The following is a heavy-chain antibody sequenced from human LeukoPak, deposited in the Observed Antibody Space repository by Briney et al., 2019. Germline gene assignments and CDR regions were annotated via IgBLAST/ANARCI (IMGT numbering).Heavy chain of an antibody. D-gene: IGHD5-24*01. CDR1: GFTVSSNY. CDR2: IYSGGST. J-gene: IGHJ4*02. CDR3: ARDRDGYNYYYFDY. V-gene: IGHV3-66*02. Sequence: QPGGSLRLSCAASGFTVSSNYMSWVRQAPGKGLEWVSVIYSGGSTYYADCVKGRFTISRDNSKNTLYLQMNSLRAEETAVYYCARDRDGYNYYYFDYGGQGTLVTVPA.